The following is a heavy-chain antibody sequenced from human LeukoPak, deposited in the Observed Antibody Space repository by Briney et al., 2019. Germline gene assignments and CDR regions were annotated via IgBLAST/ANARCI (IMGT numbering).Heavy chain of an antibody. J-gene: IGHJ4*02. CDR1: GFTFSSYA. V-gene: IGHV3-23*01. CDR3: AKDMGRIMITFGGPAY. D-gene: IGHD3-16*01. Sequence: VGSLRLSCAASGFTFSSYAMSWVRQAAGKGLGWVSVISGSGGSTYYADSVKGRFTISRDNSKNTLYRRMNSLRAEDTAVYYCAKDMGRIMITFGGPAYWGQGTLVTASS. CDR2: ISGSGGST.